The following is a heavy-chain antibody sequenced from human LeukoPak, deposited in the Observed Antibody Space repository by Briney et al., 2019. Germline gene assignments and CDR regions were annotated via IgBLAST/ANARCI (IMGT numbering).Heavy chain of an antibody. J-gene: IGHJ6*02. CDR2: IVVDGGNI. D-gene: IGHD2-21*02. CDR3: SAGATTYCGEDCYPSFFFYHGIDV. V-gene: IGHV1-58*01. CDR1: GFTFTTFA. Sequence: ASVKVSCKASGFTFTTFAVQWVRQARGQRLEWIGGIVVDGGNIHYAQKFQERVDIITDRSTNTVFMELRSLRSDDTAVYYCSAGATTYCGEDCYPSFFFYHGIDVWGQGTTVTVSS.